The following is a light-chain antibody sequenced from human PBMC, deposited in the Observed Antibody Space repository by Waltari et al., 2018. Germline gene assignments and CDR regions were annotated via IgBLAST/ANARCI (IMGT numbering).Light chain of an antibody. CDR3: QQRSNWPT. J-gene: IGKJ5*01. Sequence: EIVLTQSPATLSLSPGERATLSCRASQGISSYLAWYQQKPGQAPRLLISDASNGATGIPARCRGSGAGTDVTLPISSIEPEDFAVYYCQQRSNWPTFGQGTRLDIK. CDR1: QGISSY. CDR2: DAS. V-gene: IGKV3-11*01.